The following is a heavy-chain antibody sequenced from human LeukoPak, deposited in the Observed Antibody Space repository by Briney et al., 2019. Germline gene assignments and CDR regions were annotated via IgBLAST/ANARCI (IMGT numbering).Heavy chain of an antibody. J-gene: IGHJ6*03. CDR2: ISSSSSYI. Sequence: PGGSLRLSCAASGFTFSSYSMNWVRQAPGKGLEWVSSISSSSSYIYHADSVKGRFTISRDNAKNSLYLQMNSLRAEDTAVYYCARGDPGLGSGSLYMDVWGKGTTVTISS. D-gene: IGHD3-10*01. CDR1: GFTFSSYS. CDR3: ARGDPGLGSGSLYMDV. V-gene: IGHV3-21*01.